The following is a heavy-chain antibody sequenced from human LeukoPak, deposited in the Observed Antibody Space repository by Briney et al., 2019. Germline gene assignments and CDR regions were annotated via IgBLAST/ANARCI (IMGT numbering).Heavy chain of an antibody. D-gene: IGHD3-3*01. CDR3: ASEGIFGVVITHFGY. Sequence: SETLSLTCTVSGGSISSSSYYWGWIRQPPGKGLEWIGSIYYSGSTYYNPSLKSRVTISVDTSKNQFSLKLSSVIAADTAVYYCASEGIFGVVITHFGYWGQGTLVTVSS. CDR2: IYYSGST. J-gene: IGHJ4*02. CDR1: GGSISSSSYY. V-gene: IGHV4-39*01.